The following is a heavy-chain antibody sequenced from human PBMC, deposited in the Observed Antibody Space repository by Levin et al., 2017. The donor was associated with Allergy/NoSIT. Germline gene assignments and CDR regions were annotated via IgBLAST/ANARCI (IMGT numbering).Heavy chain of an antibody. CDR1: GFSFSSYE. Sequence: RAGGSLRLSCATSGFSFSSYEINWVRQAPGKGLQWVAYSSSNGRTLYYADSVKGRFTISRDSAKNSLYLQMNSLRVEDTAVYYCARMVATIGPFDYWGQGTLVTVSS. CDR2: SSSNGRTL. V-gene: IGHV3-48*03. D-gene: IGHD5-12*01. J-gene: IGHJ4*02. CDR3: ARMVATIGPFDY.